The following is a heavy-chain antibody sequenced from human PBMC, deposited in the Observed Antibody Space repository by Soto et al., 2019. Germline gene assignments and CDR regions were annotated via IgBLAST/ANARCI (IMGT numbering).Heavy chain of an antibody. V-gene: IGHV1-18*01. D-gene: IGHD4-17*01. CDR1: GYTFTSYG. CDR2: ISAYNGNT. CDR3: AARTTVTTTVEY. Sequence: ASVKGSCKASGYTFTSYGISWVRQAPGQGLEWMGWISAYNGNTNYAQKLQGRVTMTTDTSTSTAYMELRSLRSDDTAVYYCAARTTVTTTVEYWGQGTLVTVSS. J-gene: IGHJ4*02.